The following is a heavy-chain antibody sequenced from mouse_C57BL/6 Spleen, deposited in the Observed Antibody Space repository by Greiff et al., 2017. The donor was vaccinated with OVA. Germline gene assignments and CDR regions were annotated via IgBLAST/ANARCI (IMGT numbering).Heavy chain of an antibody. CDR1: GYTFTGYW. CDR3: AREPYYYGSSYYFDY. V-gene: IGHV1-9*01. CDR2: ILPGSGST. J-gene: IGHJ2*01. Sequence: QVQLQQSGAELMKPGASVKLSCKATGYTFTGYWIEWVKQRPGHGLEWIGEILPGSGSTNYNEKFKGKATFTADTSSTTAYMLLSSLTTEDSAIYYGAREPYYYGSSYYFDYWGQGTTLTVSS. D-gene: IGHD1-1*01.